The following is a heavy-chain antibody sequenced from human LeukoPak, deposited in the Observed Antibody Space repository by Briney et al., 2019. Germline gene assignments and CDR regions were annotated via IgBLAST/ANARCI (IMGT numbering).Heavy chain of an antibody. Sequence: XXTXXVSGGSISNYYWRWLRQPPGKGLEWLGYIYYSGSTFYNPSLKSRVTISLDTSKSQFSLKLSSVSAADTAVYYCARSEGYAFDPWGQGTLVTVSS. CDR2: IYYSGST. D-gene: IGHD2-15*01. V-gene: IGHV4-30-4*01. CDR1: GGSISNYY. CDR3: ARSEGYAFDP. J-gene: IGHJ5*02.